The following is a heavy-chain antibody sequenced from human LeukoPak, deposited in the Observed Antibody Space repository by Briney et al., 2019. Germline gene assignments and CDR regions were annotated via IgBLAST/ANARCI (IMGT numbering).Heavy chain of an antibody. Sequence: GASVKVSCKASGYTFTGYYMHWVRQAPGQGLEWMGWINPNSGGTNYAQKFQGRVTMTRDTSINTAYMELSRLRSDDTAVYYCARDQGRIAAAGTSLGYWGQGTLVTVSS. J-gene: IGHJ4*02. CDR2: INPNSGGT. D-gene: IGHD6-13*01. V-gene: IGHV1-2*02. CDR3: ARDQGRIAAAGTSLGY. CDR1: GYTFTGYY.